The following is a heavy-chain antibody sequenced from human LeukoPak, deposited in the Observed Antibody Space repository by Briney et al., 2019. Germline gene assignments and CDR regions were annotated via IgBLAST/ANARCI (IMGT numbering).Heavy chain of an antibody. D-gene: IGHD6-6*01. J-gene: IGHJ4*02. CDR3: ARVPYSSSSGYFDY. Sequence: SETLSLTCAVSGGSINSQYWTWIRQPPGKGLEWIGDIYSSGSTKYNPSLKSRVTISLDTSKNQFSLTLTSVTAADTAVYYCARVPYSSSSGYFDYWGQGTLVTVSS. V-gene: IGHV4-59*11. CDR1: GGSINSQY. CDR2: IYSSGST.